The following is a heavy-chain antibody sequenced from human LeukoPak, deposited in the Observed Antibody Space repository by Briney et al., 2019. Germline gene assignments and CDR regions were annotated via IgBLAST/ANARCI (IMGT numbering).Heavy chain of an antibody. Sequence: SETLSLTCTVSGGSISSYYWSWIRQPAGKGLEWIGRIYTSGSTNYNPSLKSRVTISVDTSKNQFSLKLSSVTAADTAVYYCARDGDSGYDSGIDYWGQGTLVTVSS. CDR3: ARDGDSGYDSGIDY. V-gene: IGHV4-4*07. D-gene: IGHD5-12*01. CDR1: GGSISSYY. CDR2: IYTSGST. J-gene: IGHJ4*02.